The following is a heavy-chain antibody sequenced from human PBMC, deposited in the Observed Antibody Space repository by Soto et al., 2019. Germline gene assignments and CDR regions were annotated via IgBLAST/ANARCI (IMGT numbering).Heavy chain of an antibody. J-gene: IGHJ5*02. CDR1: GGSISSGGYY. D-gene: IGHD5-12*01. V-gene: IGHV4-31*03. CDR3: ARDFNEGGDGYNSFSGSCFDP. Sequence: PSETLSLTCTVSGGSISSGGYYWSWIRQHPGKGLEWIGYIYYSGSTYYNPSLKSRVTISVDTSKNQFSLKLSSVTAADTAVYYCARDFNEGGDGYNSFSGSCFDPWGQAPLVTVSS. CDR2: IYYSGST.